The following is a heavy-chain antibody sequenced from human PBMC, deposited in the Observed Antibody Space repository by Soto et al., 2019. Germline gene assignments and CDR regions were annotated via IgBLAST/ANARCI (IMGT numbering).Heavy chain of an antibody. Sequence: QVTLKECGPVLVKPTETLTLTCTVSGFSLSNARMGVSCIRQPPGKALEWLAHIFSNDEKSYSTSLKSRLTISKDTSKSQVVLTMTNMDPVDTATYYCARSYSHGDYVGAFDIWGQGTMVTVSS. V-gene: IGHV2-26*01. CDR1: GFSLSNARMG. J-gene: IGHJ3*02. D-gene: IGHD4-17*01. CDR2: IFSNDEK. CDR3: ARSYSHGDYVGAFDI.